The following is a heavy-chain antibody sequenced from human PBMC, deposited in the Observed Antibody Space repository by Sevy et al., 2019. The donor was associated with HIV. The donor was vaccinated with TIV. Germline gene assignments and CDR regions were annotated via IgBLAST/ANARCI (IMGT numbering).Heavy chain of an antibody. CDR3: AREKQSLDWFDP. D-gene: IGHD4-4*01. CDR1: GYSISSGYY. Sequence: SETLSLTCAVSGYSISSGYYWGWIRQPPEKGQDWIGSIYHSGSTYYNPSLKSRVTISVDTSKNQFSLKLSSVTAADTAVYYCAREKQSLDWFDPWGQGTLVTVSS. CDR2: IYHSGST. J-gene: IGHJ5*02. V-gene: IGHV4-38-2*02.